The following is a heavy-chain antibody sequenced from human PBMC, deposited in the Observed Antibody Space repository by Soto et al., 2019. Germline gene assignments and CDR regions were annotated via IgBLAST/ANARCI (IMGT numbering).Heavy chain of an antibody. CDR3: ARVLGSDIVATARFDP. J-gene: IGHJ5*02. Sequence: QVQLQESGPGLVKPSETLSLTCTVSGGSISSYYWSWIRQPPGKGLEWIGYIYYSGSTNYNPSLKSRVTISVDTSKNQFSLKLSSVTAADTAVYYCARVLGSDIVATARFDPWGQGTLVTVSS. V-gene: IGHV4-59*01. CDR2: IYYSGST. D-gene: IGHD5-12*01. CDR1: GGSISSYY.